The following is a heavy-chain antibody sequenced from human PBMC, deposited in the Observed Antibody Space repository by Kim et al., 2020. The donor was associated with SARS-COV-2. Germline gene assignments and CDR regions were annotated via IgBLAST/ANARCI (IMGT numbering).Heavy chain of an antibody. Sequence: SETLSLTCTVSGGSISSSSYYWGWIRQPPGKGLEWIGSIYYSGSTYYNPSLKSRVTISLDKSKNQFSLKLSSVTAADTAVYYCARPYSSSWYSAFDIWGQGTMVTVSS. J-gene: IGHJ3*02. CDR1: GGSISSSSYY. CDR3: ARPYSSSWYSAFDI. CDR2: IYYSGST. V-gene: IGHV4-39*01. D-gene: IGHD6-13*01.